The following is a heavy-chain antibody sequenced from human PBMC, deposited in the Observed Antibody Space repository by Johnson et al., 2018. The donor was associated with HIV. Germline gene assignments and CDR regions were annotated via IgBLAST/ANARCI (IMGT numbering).Heavy chain of an antibody. V-gene: IGHV3-20*04. D-gene: IGHD6-19*01. CDR2: INWNGGST. CDR1: GFTFDDYG. J-gene: IGHJ3*02. CDR3: ARGSLSGWFPPDALDI. Sequence: VQLVESGGGVVRPGGSLRLSCAASGFTFDDYGMSWVRQAPGKGLEWVSGINWNGGSTGYADSVKGRFTISRDNAKNSLYLQMISLRAEDTAIYYCARGSLSGWFPPDALDIWGQGTMVTVSS.